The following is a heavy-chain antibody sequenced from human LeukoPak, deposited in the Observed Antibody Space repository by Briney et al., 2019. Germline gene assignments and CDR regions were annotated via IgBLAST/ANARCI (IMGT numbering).Heavy chain of an antibody. D-gene: IGHD6-19*01. CDR1: GYSISSGYY. CDR3: ARVAAVAVKYYFDY. J-gene: IGHJ4*02. Sequence: SETLSLTCAVPGYSISSGYYWGWIRQPPGKGLEWIGSIYHSGSTHYNPSLKSRDTISVDSSKNQFSLKLASVTAADTAVYYCARVAAVAVKYYFDYWGQGTLVIVSS. V-gene: IGHV4-38-2*01. CDR2: IYHSGST.